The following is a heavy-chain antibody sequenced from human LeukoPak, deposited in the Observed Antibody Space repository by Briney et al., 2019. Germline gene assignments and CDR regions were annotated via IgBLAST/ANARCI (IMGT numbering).Heavy chain of an antibody. J-gene: IGHJ4*02. D-gene: IGHD2-21*02. CDR3: ASSRAQTLAFCGGDCYSGFDF. CDR2: INPNSGGT. CDR1: GYTFPAYY. V-gene: IGHV1-2*02. Sequence: ASVKVSFKASGYTFPAYYMHWVRQAPGQGLEWMGWINPNSGGTNYAQKFQGRGTMTRAPSISTAYMELSWLRSDDTAMYYCASSRAQTLAFCGGDCYSGFDFWGQGTLVTVSS.